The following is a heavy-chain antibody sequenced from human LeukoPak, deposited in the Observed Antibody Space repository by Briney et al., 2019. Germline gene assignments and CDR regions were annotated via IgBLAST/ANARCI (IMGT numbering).Heavy chain of an antibody. CDR2: IWYDGTKK. CDR1: GLTFSNYG. CDR3: ARDRAVRYFDY. J-gene: IGHJ4*02. V-gene: IGHV3-33*01. Sequence: GGSLRLSCAASGLTFSNYGMHWVRQAPGKGLEWVAVIWYDGTKKYYADSVKGRLTISRDNSKNTLYLEMNSLRAEDAAVYYCARDRAVRYFDYWGQGTLVTVSS.